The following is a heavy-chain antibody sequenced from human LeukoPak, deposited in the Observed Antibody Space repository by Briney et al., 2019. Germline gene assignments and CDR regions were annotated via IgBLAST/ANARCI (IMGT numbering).Heavy chain of an antibody. J-gene: IGHJ3*01. Sequence: SETLSLTCTVSNGSTTSNYWSWIRQPAGKGLEWIGRISNSRSTNYNPSLKSRVTMSLDTSKNHFSLRLSSVTAADTAIYYCAIFRDTSGYHLGAFDVWGQGTVVTVSS. CDR3: AIFRDTSGYHLGAFDV. D-gene: IGHD3-22*01. V-gene: IGHV4-4*07. CDR1: NGSTTSNY. CDR2: ISNSRST.